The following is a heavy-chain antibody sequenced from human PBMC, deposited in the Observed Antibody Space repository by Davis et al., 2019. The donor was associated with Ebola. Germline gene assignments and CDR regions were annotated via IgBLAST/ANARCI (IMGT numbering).Heavy chain of an antibody. J-gene: IGHJ4*02. CDR1: GFTFNTSP. D-gene: IGHD1-26*01. V-gene: IGHV3-23*01. Sequence: GGSLRLSCTASGFTFNTSPMNWVRQAPGKGLEWISKIREYGHDTSYAGSVKGRFTISRDNSKNTLYLQMNSLRAEDTAVYYCANLRGVDYWGQGTLVTVSS. CDR3: ANLRGVDY. CDR2: IREYGHDT.